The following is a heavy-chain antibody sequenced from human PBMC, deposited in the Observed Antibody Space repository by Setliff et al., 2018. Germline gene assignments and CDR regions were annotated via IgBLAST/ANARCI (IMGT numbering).Heavy chain of an antibody. D-gene: IGHD3-3*01. J-gene: IGHJ4*02. V-gene: IGHV4-59*01. CDR2: IYYSGNT. Sequence: KPSETLSLTCTVSGGSISSYYWSWIRQPPGKGLEWIGYIYYSGNTNYNPSLKSRVTISVDTSKNQFSLKLSSVTAADTAVYFCARGYYNFLSGYYTPYYFDYWGQGTLVTVPQ. CDR1: GGSISSYY. CDR3: ARGYYNFLSGYYTPYYFDY.